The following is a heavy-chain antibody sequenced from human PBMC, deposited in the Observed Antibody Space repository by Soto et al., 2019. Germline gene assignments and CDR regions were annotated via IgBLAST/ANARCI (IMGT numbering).Heavy chain of an antibody. V-gene: IGHV4-59*08. CDR3: ASTPEGGSYRNYYYYYGMDV. CDR2: VHDSWGT. Sequence: SETLSLTCTVSGGSISSYYWSWIRQPPGKGLEWIGYVHDSWGTHYNPSLKSRVTISVDTSKNQFSLKLSSVTAADTSVYYCASTPEGGSYRNYYYYYGMDVWGQGTTVTVSS. CDR1: GGSISSYY. D-gene: IGHD1-26*01. J-gene: IGHJ6*02.